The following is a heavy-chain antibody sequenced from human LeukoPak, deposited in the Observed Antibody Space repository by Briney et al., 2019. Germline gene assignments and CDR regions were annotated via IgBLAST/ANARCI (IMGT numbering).Heavy chain of an antibody. D-gene: IGHD2-2*01. CDR1: GYTFTNYY. Sequence: GASVKVSCKASGYTFTNYYTHWVRQAPGQGLEWVGKVNPSGDSPSYAQKFQGRVTMTRDTSTSTVYMELTSLRFEDTAVYYCARGSSDCSSSSCYAGGYWGQGTLVTVSS. V-gene: IGHV1-46*01. J-gene: IGHJ4*02. CDR3: ARGSSDCSSSSCYAGGY. CDR2: VNPSGDSP.